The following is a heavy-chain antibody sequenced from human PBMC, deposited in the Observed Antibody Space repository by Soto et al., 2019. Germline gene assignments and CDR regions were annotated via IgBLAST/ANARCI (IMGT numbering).Heavy chain of an antibody. V-gene: IGHV1-18*04. J-gene: IGHJ4*02. CDR3: ARGISLIMAAPDY. CDR1: GYTFSNYA. CDR2: VSPYNGIA. D-gene: IGHD3-22*01. Sequence: ASVKVSCKTSGYTFSNYAISWVRQTPGQGLEWMGWVSPYNGIANYTQKFQGRVTMTTDTSTATSHMELRSLRSDDPAMYYCARGISLIMAAPDYWGQGTLVTVSS.